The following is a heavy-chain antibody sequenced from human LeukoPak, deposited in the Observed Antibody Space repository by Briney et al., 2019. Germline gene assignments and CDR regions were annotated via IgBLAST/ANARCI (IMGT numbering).Heavy chain of an antibody. J-gene: IGHJ6*02. D-gene: IGHD3-22*01. CDR3: ARFTRSDADYYDSNGMDV. CDR2: ISSSSSTI. V-gene: IGHV3-48*01. CDR1: GFTFSSYS. Sequence: PGGSLRLSCAASGFTFSSYSMNWVRQAPGKGLEWVSYISSSSSTIYYADSVKGRFTISRDNAKNSLYLQMNSLRAEDTAVYYCARFTRSDADYYDSNGMDVWGQGTTVTVSS.